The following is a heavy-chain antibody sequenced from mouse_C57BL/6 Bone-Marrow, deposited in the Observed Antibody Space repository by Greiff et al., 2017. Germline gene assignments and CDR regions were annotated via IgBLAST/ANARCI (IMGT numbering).Heavy chain of an antibody. D-gene: IGHD2-3*01. Sequence: EVKLQQSGPELVKPGASVKISCKASGYTFTDYYMNWVKQSHGKSLEWIGDINPNNGGTSYNQKFKGKATLTVDKSSSTAYMELRSLTSEDSAVYYCARDDGYYHYAMDYWGQGTSVTVSS. CDR3: ARDDGYYHYAMDY. V-gene: IGHV1-26*01. CDR2: INPNNGGT. J-gene: IGHJ4*01. CDR1: GYTFTDYY.